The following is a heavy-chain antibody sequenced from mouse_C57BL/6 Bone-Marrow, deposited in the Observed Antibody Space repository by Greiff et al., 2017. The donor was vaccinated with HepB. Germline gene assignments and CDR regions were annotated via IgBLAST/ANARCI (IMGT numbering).Heavy chain of an antibody. CDR3: ARFGYWYFDV. Sequence: QVQLKQSGPELVKPGASVKISCKASGYAFSSSWMNWVKQRPGKGLEWIGRIYPGDGDTNYNGKFKGKATLTADKSSSTAYMQLSSLTSEDSAVYFCARFGYWYFDVWGTGTTVTVSS. J-gene: IGHJ1*03. CDR2: IYPGDGDT. CDR1: GYAFSSSW. V-gene: IGHV1-82*01.